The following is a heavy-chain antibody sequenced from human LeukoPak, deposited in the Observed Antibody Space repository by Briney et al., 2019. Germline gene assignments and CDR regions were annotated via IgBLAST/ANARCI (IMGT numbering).Heavy chain of an antibody. CDR3: ARSLTTMALGYDY. CDR1: GGSFSDYY. Sequence: LSQTLPLTCAVYGGSFSDYYWSWIRHPPVKELEWIGEINHSGSTNYNPSLKSRVTISVDTSKNQFSLKLSSVTAADTAVYYCARSLTTMALGYDYWGQGTLVTVSP. J-gene: IGHJ4*02. CDR2: INHSGST. V-gene: IGHV4-34*01. D-gene: IGHD5-18*01.